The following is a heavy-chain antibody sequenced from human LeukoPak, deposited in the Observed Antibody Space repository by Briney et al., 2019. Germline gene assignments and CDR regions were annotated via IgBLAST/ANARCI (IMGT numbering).Heavy chain of an antibody. Sequence: GGSLRLSYSASGFTFSSYSMNWVRQAPGKGLEWVSSISSSSSYIYYADSVKGRFTISRDNAKNSLYLQMNSLRAEDTAVYYCAAGTSYGDYLADYWGQGTLVTVSS. CDR1: GFTFSSYS. CDR3: AAGTSYGDYLADY. D-gene: IGHD4-17*01. J-gene: IGHJ4*02. V-gene: IGHV3-21*01. CDR2: ISSSSSYI.